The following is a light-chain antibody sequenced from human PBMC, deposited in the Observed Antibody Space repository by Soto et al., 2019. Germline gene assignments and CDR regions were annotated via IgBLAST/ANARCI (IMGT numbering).Light chain of an antibody. J-gene: IGKJ1*01. Sequence: EIVLTQSPATLSLSPGERATLSCRASQSVSTSLAWYQQKPGQAPRILIYDASKTATAIPAGFSGSGSGTDFTLTSSSLEPEDFAVYYCQQRSNWPWTFGQGTQVEIK. CDR2: DAS. CDR3: QQRSNWPWT. V-gene: IGKV3-11*01. CDR1: QSVSTS.